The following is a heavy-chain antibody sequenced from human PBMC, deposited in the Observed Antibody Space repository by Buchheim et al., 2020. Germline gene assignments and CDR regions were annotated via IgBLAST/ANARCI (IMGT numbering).Heavy chain of an antibody. J-gene: IGHJ6*02. V-gene: IGHV3-30*18. CDR2: ISYDGSNK. CDR3: AKDLTSADYGDYVYYYYGMDV. Sequence: QVQLVESGGGVVQPGRSLRLSCAASGSTFSSYGMHWVRQAPGKGLEWVAVISYDGSNKYYADSVKGRFTISRDNSKNTLYLQMNSLRAEDTAVYYCAKDLTSADYGDYVYYYYGMDVWGQGTT. CDR1: GSTFSSYG. D-gene: IGHD4-17*01.